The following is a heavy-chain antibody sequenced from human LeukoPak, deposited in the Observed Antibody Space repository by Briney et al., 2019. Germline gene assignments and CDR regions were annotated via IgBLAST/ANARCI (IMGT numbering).Heavy chain of an antibody. Sequence: SETLSLTCTVSGGSISTYYWSWNRQPSGKGLEWIGRIYTSGSTNYNPSLKSRVTMSVDTSKNQFSLKLSSVTAADTAVYYCAREFGAAAGTSYYDDYTDVWGKGTTGTVSS. CDR2: IYTSGST. J-gene: IGHJ6*03. CDR3: AREFGAAAGTSYYDDYTDV. V-gene: IGHV4-4*07. D-gene: IGHD6-13*01. CDR1: GGSISTYY.